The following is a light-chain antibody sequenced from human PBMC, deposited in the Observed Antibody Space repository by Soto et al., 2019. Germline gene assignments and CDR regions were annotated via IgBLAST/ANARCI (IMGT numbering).Light chain of an antibody. CDR1: QIISKY. CDR2: AAS. Sequence: DIQMTQSPSSLSASVGDRVTITCRASQIISKYLNWYQQKPGTAPKLLIYAASSLQSGVPSRFSGSGSGTDFTLTISSLQPEDFATYYCQQSYNTPALTFGGGTRVEI. CDR3: QQSYNTPALT. J-gene: IGKJ4*01. V-gene: IGKV1-39*01.